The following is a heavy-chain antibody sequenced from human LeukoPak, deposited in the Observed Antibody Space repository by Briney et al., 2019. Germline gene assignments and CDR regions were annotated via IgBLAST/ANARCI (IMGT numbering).Heavy chain of an antibody. Sequence: SETLSLTCTVSGGSINSTRYYWGWIRQPPGKGLEWIGSIYYSGDTHYNPSLRSRVTISVDTSKNQFSLRMHSMTAADTSFYYCATGSMTTRYYYYFHMDVWGRGTTVTVSS. CDR2: IYYSGDT. D-gene: IGHD4-11*01. V-gene: IGHV4-39*01. CDR1: GGSINSTRYY. J-gene: IGHJ6*03. CDR3: ATGSMTTRYYYYFHMDV.